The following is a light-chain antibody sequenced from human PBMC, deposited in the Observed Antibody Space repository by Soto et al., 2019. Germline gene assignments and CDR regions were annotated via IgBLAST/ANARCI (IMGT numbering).Light chain of an antibody. V-gene: IGKV3-20*01. CDR3: EQYGSSPRLT. Sequence: EIVLTQSPGTLSLSPGERATLSCRVSQSVSSSYLAWYQQKPGQAPRLVIYGASSRATGIPDRFSGSGSGTDFTLTISRLEPEDFAVYYCEQYGSSPRLTFGGGTKVEIK. CDR2: GAS. J-gene: IGKJ4*01. CDR1: QSVSSSY.